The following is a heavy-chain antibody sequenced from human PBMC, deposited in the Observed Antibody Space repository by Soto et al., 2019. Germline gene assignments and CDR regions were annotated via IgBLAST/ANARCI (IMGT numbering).Heavy chain of an antibody. CDR2: IIPIFGTA. CDR3: ATPLSGRIYYSGMDA. J-gene: IGHJ6*02. V-gene: IGHV1-69*12. CDR1: GGTFRSYA. Sequence: QVQLVQSGAEVMKPGSSVKVSCKASGGTFRSYAISWVRQAPGQGLEWMGGIIPIFGTADYAQNFQGRVTITADESTSTAYMELSSLRSEDTAVYYCATPLSGRIYYSGMDAWGQGTTVTVSS. D-gene: IGHD1-26*01.